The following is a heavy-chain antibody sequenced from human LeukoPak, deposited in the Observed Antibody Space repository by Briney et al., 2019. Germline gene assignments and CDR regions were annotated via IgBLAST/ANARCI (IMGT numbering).Heavy chain of an antibody. J-gene: IGHJ3*02. CDR1: GGSFSDYY. Sequence: ASETLSLTCAVYGGSFSDYYWSWIRQPPGKGLEWIGEINHSGSTNYNPSLKSRVTISLDTSRNQFSLKLNSVTAADTAVYYCAKSNGYGLVDIWGQGTMVTVSS. V-gene: IGHV4-34*01. CDR3: AKSNGYGLVDI. D-gene: IGHD3-10*01. CDR2: INHSGST.